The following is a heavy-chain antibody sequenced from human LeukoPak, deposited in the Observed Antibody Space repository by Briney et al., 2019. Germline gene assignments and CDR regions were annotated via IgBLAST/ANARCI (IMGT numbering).Heavy chain of an antibody. CDR2: ISSSSSYI. CDR3: ARDSGDRYFDWLPYYFDY. D-gene: IGHD3-9*01. V-gene: IGHV3-21*01. CDR1: GFTFSSYS. J-gene: IGHJ4*02. Sequence: PGGSLRLSCAASGFTFSSYSMNWVRQAPGKGLEWVSSISSSSSYIYYADSVKGRFTISRDNAKNSLYLQMNSLRAEDTAVYYCARDSGDRYFDWLPYYFDYWGQGTLVTVSS.